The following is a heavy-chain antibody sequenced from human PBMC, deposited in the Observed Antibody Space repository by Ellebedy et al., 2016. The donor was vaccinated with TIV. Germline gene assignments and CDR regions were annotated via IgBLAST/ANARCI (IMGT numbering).Heavy chain of an antibody. CDR3: ASATGGYYGMDA. D-gene: IGHD3-9*01. V-gene: IGHV1-8*01. CDR2: MNPDSGNT. Sequence: AASVKVSCKASGYTFTSYEINWVRRATGQGLEWMGRMNPDSGNTDYAQKFQGRGTMTRNTSIRTAYMELSGLGSEDTAVYYCASATGGYYGMDAWGQGTTVTVSS. CDR1: GYTFTSYE. J-gene: IGHJ6*02.